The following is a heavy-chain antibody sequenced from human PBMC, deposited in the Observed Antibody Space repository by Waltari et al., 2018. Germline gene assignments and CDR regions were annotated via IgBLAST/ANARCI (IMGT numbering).Heavy chain of an antibody. J-gene: IGHJ6*02. V-gene: IGHV1-46*01. D-gene: IGHD3-10*01. CDR3: ARVAGSYYYYYGMDV. CDR1: GYTFTSYY. Sequence: QVQLVQSGAEVKKPGASVKVSCKASGYTFTSYYMHWVRQAPGQGLAWMGIINPSGGSTSYAQKFQGRVTMTRDTSTSTVYMELSSLGSEDTAVYYCARVAGSYYYYYGMDVWGQGTTVTVAS. CDR2: INPSGGST.